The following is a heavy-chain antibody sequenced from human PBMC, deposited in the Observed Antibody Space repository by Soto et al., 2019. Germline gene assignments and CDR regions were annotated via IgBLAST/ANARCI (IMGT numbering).Heavy chain of an antibody. CDR2: IIPIFGTR. D-gene: IGHD5-12*01. CDR1: GGTFDNYV. Sequence: QVHLLQSGAEVQKPGSSVRVSCRTSGGTFDNYVFSWVRQAPGQGLEWMGGIIPIFGTRNIAQRFQGRVTMTADESTNTAYMELSSLRSEDTAVYYCARGLRGFYVDSWGQGTLVTVSS. J-gene: IGHJ4*02. V-gene: IGHV1-69*01. CDR3: ARGLRGFYVDS.